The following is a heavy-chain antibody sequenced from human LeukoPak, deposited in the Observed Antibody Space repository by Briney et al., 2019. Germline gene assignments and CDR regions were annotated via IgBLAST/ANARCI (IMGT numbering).Heavy chain of an antibody. D-gene: IGHD5-12*01. CDR1: GGSFSGYY. Sequence: SETLSLTCAVYGGSFSGYYWSWIRQPPGKGLEWIGEINHSGSTNYNPSLKSRVTISVDTSKNQFSLKLSSVTAADTAVYYCARDGGLRYYFDYWGQGTLVTVSS. V-gene: IGHV4-34*01. J-gene: IGHJ4*02. CDR3: ARDGGLRYYFDY. CDR2: INHSGST.